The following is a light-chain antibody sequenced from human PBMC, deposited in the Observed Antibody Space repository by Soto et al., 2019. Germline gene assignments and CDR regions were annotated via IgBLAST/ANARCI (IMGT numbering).Light chain of an antibody. CDR2: EVS. Sequence: QSALTKPPSASGSPGQSVTISCTGTSRDVGGYNYVSWYQQHPGKAPKLMIYEVSKRPSGVPDRFSGSKSGNTASLTVSGLQAEDEADYYCSSYAGSNNPYVFGTGTKVTVL. J-gene: IGLJ1*01. V-gene: IGLV2-8*01. CDR3: SSYAGSNNPYV. CDR1: SRDVGGYNY.